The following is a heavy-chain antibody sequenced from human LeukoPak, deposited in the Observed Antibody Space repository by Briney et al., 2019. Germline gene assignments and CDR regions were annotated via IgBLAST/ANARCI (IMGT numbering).Heavy chain of an antibody. Sequence: SSVKVSCKSSGGTFSSYAICWVRQAPGQGLEWMGGIIPIFGTANYAQKFQGRVTITTDESTSTAYMELSSLRSEDTAVYYCARDSDGLQGAFDIWGQGTMVTVSS. CDR1: GGTFSSYA. CDR3: ARDSDGLQGAFDI. J-gene: IGHJ3*02. D-gene: IGHD4-11*01. V-gene: IGHV1-69*05. CDR2: IIPIFGTA.